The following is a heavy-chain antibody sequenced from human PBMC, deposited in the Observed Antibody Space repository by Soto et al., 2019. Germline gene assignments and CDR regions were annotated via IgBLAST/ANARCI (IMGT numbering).Heavy chain of an antibody. D-gene: IGHD2-15*01. J-gene: IGHJ4*02. V-gene: IGHV1-58*02. CDR3: ARESRYCSGGSCYFLPGIDD. CDR2: IVVGSGNT. Sequence: GASVKVSCKASGFTFTSSAMQWVRQARGQRLEWIGWIVVGSGNTNYAQKFQERVTITRDMSTSTAYMELSSLRSEDTAVYYCARESRYCSGGSCYFLPGIDDWGQGTLVTVSS. CDR1: GFTFTSSA.